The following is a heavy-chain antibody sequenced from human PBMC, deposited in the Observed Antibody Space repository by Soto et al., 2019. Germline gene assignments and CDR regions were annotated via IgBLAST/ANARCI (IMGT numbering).Heavy chain of an antibody. J-gene: IGHJ5*01. Sequence: LRLSCEASGFTFYTYAMIWVRQAPGKGLEWVTAIDSDGTDTYYADFVKGRFTVSRDNSKNTLYLQMRSLTAEDTALYYCAKGRLAVGSDWFDSWGPGTLVTVSS. CDR2: IDSDGTDT. D-gene: IGHD1-26*01. CDR3: AKGRLAVGSDWFDS. CDR1: GFTFYTYA. V-gene: IGHV3-23*05.